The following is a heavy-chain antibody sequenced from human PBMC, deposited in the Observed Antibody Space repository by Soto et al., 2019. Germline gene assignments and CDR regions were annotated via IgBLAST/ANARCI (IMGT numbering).Heavy chain of an antibody. Sequence: GASLSLSCAASGFTFSSYSMSWVRQAPGKGLEWVSGFRTSGDGGTTYYADSVKGRFTISRDNSKNMLFLQMNSLRAEDTAIYYCAKKVNSGPGSQYFDYWGQGTLVTVS. V-gene: IGHV3-23*01. CDR1: GFTFSSYS. D-gene: IGHD3-10*01. J-gene: IGHJ4*02. CDR3: AKKVNSGPGSQYFDY. CDR2: FRTSGDGGTT.